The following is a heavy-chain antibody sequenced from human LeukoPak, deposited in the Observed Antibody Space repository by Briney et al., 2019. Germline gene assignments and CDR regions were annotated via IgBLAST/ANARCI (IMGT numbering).Heavy chain of an antibody. Sequence: GGSLRLSCAASGFTFSTYSMNWVRQAPGKGLEWVSYISSLGSTIYYADSVKGRFTIFRDNAKNSLYLQMDGLRAEDTAVYYCARGEQEMATMSIDYWGQGTLVTVSS. CDR3: ARGEQEMATMSIDY. CDR2: ISSLGSTI. V-gene: IGHV3-48*01. CDR1: GFTFSTYS. D-gene: IGHD5-24*01. J-gene: IGHJ4*02.